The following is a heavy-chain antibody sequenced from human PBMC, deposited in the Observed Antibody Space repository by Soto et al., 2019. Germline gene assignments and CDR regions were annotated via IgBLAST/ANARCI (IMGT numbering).Heavy chain of an antibody. V-gene: IGHV3-30*18. J-gene: IGHJ5*02. CDR3: AKDLHL. Sequence: QVQLVESGGGVVQPGRSLRLSCAASGFTFSSYNMHWVRQAPGKGLEWVAVISFDGSNKYYADSVKGRFTISRDNSKNTLYLQMNSLRAEDTAVYYCAKDLHLWGQGTLVTVS. CDR1: GFTFSSYN. CDR2: ISFDGSNK.